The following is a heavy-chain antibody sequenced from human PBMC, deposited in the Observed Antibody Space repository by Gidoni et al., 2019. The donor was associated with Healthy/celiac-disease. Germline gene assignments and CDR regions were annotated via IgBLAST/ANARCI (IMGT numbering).Heavy chain of an antibody. D-gene: IGHD3-3*01. J-gene: IGHJ6*02. CDR3: ARGPNLRNSYGMDV. CDR1: GGSFSGYY. Sequence: QVQLQQWGAGLLKPSETLSLTCAVYGGSFSGYYWSWIRQPPGKGLEWIGEINHSGSTNYNPSLKSRVTISVDTSKNQFSLKLSSVTAADTAVYYCARGPNLRNSYGMDVWGQGTTVTVSS. V-gene: IGHV4-34*01. CDR2: INHSGST.